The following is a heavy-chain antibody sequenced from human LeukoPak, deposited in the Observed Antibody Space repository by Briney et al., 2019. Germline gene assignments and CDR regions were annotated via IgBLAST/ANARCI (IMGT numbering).Heavy chain of an antibody. CDR2: ISSSSSYI. CDR3: ARDWYYYDSSGPYGGYNWFDP. CDR1: GFTFSSYS. D-gene: IGHD3-22*01. Sequence: PGGSLRLSCAASGFTFSSYSMNWVRQAPGKGLEWVSSISSSSSYIYYADSVKGRFTISRDNAKNSLYLQMNSLRAEDTAVYYCARDWYYYDSSGPYGGYNWFDPWGQGTLVTVSS. J-gene: IGHJ5*02. V-gene: IGHV3-21*01.